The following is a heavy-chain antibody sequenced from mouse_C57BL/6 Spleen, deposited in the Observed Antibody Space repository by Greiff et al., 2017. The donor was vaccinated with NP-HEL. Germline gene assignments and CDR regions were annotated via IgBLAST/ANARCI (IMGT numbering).Heavy chain of an antibody. CDR3: AREGYYSNHYFDY. Sequence: EVQLQESGPGLVKPSQSLSLTCSVTGYSITSGYYWNWIRQFPGNKLEWMGYISYDGSNNYNPSLKNRISITRDTSKNQFFLKLNSVTTEDTATYYCAREGYYSNHYFDYWGQGTTLTVSS. D-gene: IGHD2-5*01. CDR1: GYSITSGYY. V-gene: IGHV3-6*01. CDR2: ISYDGSN. J-gene: IGHJ2*01.